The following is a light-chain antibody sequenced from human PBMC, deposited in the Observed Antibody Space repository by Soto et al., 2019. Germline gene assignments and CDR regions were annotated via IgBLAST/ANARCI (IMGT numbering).Light chain of an antibody. CDR1: SSDVGGYNY. J-gene: IGLJ1*01. CDR2: DVS. V-gene: IGLV2-11*01. Sequence: ALTQPRSVSGSPGQSVTISCTGTSSDVGGYNYVSWYQQHPGKAPKLMIYDVSKRPSGVPDRFSGSKSGNTASLTISGLQAEDEADYYCCSYAGSYTFAYVFGTGTKVTVL. CDR3: CSYAGSYTFAYV.